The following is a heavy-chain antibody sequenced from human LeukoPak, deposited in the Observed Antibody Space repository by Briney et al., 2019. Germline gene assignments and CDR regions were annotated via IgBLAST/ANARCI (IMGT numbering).Heavy chain of an antibody. Sequence: SETLSLTCTVSGVSISSSNSYWGWIRQPPGKGLEWIGSIYYSGNTYYNASLKSQVSISIDTSKNRFSLKLTSVTAADTAVYYCARDIAVAVVYASPFFYWGQGTLVTVSS. J-gene: IGHJ4*02. V-gene: IGHV4-39*02. CDR2: IYYSGNT. D-gene: IGHD2-8*02. CDR1: GVSISSSNSY. CDR3: ARDIAVAVVYASPFFY.